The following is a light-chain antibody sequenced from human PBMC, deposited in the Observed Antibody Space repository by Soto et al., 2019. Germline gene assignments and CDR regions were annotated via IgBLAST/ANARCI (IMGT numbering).Light chain of an antibody. CDR2: GAS. V-gene: IGKV3-15*01. CDR1: QSVSSSY. J-gene: IGKJ1*01. Sequence: EIVLTQSPGTLSLSPGERATLSCRASQSVSSSYLAWYQQKPGQAPRLLIYGASTRATGIPARFSGSGSGTEFTLTISSLQSEDFAVYYCQQYNNWPPWWTFGQGTKV. CDR3: QQYNNWPPWWT.